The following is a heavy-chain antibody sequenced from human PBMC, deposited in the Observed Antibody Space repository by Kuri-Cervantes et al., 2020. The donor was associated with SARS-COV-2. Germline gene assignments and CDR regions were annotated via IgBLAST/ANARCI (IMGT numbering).Heavy chain of an antibody. CDR3: ARDWAIPARFSYCGGDCYRTNGWFDP. J-gene: IGHJ5*02. V-gene: IGHV1-46*01. Sequence: ASVKVSCKASGYTFTSYYMHWVRQAPGQGLEWMGIINPSGGSTSYAQKFQGRVTMTRDTSTSTVYMELSSLRSEDTAVYYCARDWAIPARFSYCGGDCYRTNGWFDPWGQGTLVTVSS. CDR1: GYTFTSYY. D-gene: IGHD2-21*01. CDR2: INPSGGST.